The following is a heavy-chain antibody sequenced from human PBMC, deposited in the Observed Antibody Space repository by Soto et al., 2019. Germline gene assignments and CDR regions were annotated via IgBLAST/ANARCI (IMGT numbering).Heavy chain of an antibody. D-gene: IGHD3-22*01. CDR3: ARGYYDSSGYYWVFDY. CDR1: GYTFTSYA. CDR2: INAGNGNT. Sequence: ASVKVSCKASGYTFTSYAMHWVRQAPGQRLEWMGWINAGNGNTKYSQKFQGRVTITRDTSASTAYMELSSQRAEDTAVYYCARGYYDSSGYYWVFDYWGLGTLVTVSS. V-gene: IGHV1-3*01. J-gene: IGHJ4*02.